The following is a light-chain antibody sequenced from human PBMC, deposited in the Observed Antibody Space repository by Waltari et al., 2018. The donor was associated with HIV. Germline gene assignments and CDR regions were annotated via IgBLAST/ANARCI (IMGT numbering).Light chain of an antibody. V-gene: IGKV3-15*01. CDR1: QSVASN. Sequence: EIVMTQSPATLSVSPGERVTLSCRASQSVASNFAWYQQKPGQAPRLLIYGASTRATGIPVRFSGSGSGTEFTLTISSLQSEDFAVYYCQQYNNWPLRTFGQGTKVEI. CDR3: QQYNNWPLRT. J-gene: IGKJ1*01. CDR2: GAS.